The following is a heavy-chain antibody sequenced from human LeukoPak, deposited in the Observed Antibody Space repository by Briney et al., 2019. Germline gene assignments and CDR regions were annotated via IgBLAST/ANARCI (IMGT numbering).Heavy chain of an antibody. CDR2: IYPGDPDT. Sequence: GESLKISCKGSGYSFTSYWIGWVRQMPGKGLEWMGIIYPGDPDTRYSPSFQGQVTISADKSISTAYLQWSSLKASDTAMYYCARQSSRYDILTGYSTNNWFDPWGQGTLVTVSS. V-gene: IGHV5-51*01. CDR3: ARQSSRYDILTGYSTNNWFDP. J-gene: IGHJ5*02. CDR1: GYSFTSYW. D-gene: IGHD3-9*01.